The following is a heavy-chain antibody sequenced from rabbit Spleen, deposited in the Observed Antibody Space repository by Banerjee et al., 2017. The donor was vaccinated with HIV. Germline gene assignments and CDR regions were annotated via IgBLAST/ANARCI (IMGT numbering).Heavy chain of an antibody. D-gene: IGHD6-1*01. CDR2: INAGSSGS. CDR3: VGGWRNSDYAYGFYL. V-gene: IGHV1S45*01. J-gene: IGHJ4*01. Sequence: QEQLEESGGDLVKPEGSLTLTCAASGFSFSSSYWICWVRPAPGKGLEWIACINAGSSGSYYANWAKGRFTISKTSSTTVTLQLTSLTAADTATYFCVGGWRNSDYAYGFYLWGPGTLVTVS. CDR1: GFSFSSSYW.